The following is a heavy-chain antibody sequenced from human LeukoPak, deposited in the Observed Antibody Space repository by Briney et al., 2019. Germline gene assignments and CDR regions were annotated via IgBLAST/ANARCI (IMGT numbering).Heavy chain of an antibody. CDR3: ARDYGDFPAYYFDY. CDR1: GGSISSYY. D-gene: IGHD4-17*01. CDR2: IYNSGIT. J-gene: IGHJ4*02. Sequence: PSETPSLTCTVSGGSISSYYWSWIRQPAGKGLEWIGRIYNSGITNYNPSLKSRVTMSMDTSMNQFSLKLRSVTAADTAVYYCARDYGDFPAYYFDYWGQGTLVTVSS. V-gene: IGHV4-4*07.